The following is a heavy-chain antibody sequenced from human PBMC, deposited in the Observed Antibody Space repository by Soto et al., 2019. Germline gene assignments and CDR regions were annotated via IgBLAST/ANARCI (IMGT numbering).Heavy chain of an antibody. CDR2: IKQDGSEK. V-gene: IGHV3-7*01. J-gene: IGHJ4*02. CDR3: AREGGIAVAENPILDY. D-gene: IGHD6-19*01. CDR1: GFTFSSYW. Sequence: EVQLVESGGGLVQPGGSLRLSCAASGFTFSSYWMSWVRQAPGKGLEWVANIKQDGSEKYYVDSVKGRFTISRDNAKNSLYLQMNSLRAEDTAVYYCAREGGIAVAENPILDYWGQGTLVTVSS.